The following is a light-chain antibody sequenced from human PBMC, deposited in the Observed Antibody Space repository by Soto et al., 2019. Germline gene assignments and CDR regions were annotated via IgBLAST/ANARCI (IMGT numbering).Light chain of an antibody. V-gene: IGKV3-20*01. CDR3: QQCDGSPRLT. Sequence: EMVLTQSPGTLSLSPGERATRSCRASQSVSSSYLAWYQQKPGQAPRLLIYGASSRATGIPDRFSGSGSGTDFTLTISRLEPEDFAVYYCQQCDGSPRLTCGGGTKLEIK. J-gene: IGKJ4*01. CDR1: QSVSSSY. CDR2: GAS.